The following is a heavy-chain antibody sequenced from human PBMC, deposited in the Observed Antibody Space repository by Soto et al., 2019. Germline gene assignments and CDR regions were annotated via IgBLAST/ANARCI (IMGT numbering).Heavy chain of an antibody. CDR1: GFTVSSNY. V-gene: IGHV3-53*01. Sequence: PGGSLRLSCAASGFTVSSNYMSWVRQAPGKGLEWVSVIYSGGSTYYADSVKGRFTISRDNSKNTLYLQMNSLRAEDTAVYYCARDNVHPEGLFHEYYGMDVWGQGTTVTVPS. CDR2: IYSGGST. CDR3: ARDNVHPEGLFHEYYGMDV. D-gene: IGHD2-21*02. J-gene: IGHJ6*02.